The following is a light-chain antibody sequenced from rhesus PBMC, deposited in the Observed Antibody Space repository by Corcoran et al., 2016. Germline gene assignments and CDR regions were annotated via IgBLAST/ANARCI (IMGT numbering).Light chain of an antibody. J-gene: IGKJ4*01. Sequence: EIVLTQSPATLSLSPGERATLSCRASQSVSSSLAWYQQKPGPVPRLLIYGASSRATGIPDRFSGSGSGTDFTFTISSLEPEDVAVYYCQQYSNWPLTFGGGTKVEIK. V-gene: IGKV3-42*01. CDR2: GAS. CDR1: QSVSSS. CDR3: QQYSNWPLT.